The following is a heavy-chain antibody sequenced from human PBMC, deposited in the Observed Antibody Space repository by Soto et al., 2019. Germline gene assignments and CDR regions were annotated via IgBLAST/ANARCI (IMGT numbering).Heavy chain of an antibody. CDR1: GFTFDDYA. D-gene: IGHD5-12*01. J-gene: IGHJ6*02. Sequence: PGGSLRLSCATSGFTFDDYAMHWVRQIPGKGLEWVSGINWNSETVGHADSVKGRFTISRDSAKNSLYLQMTTLRPEDTALYFCARDQDLGGYDLRPMYGLDVWGQGTTVTSP. CDR3: ARDQDLGGYDLRPMYGLDV. CDR2: INWNSETV. V-gene: IGHV3-9*01.